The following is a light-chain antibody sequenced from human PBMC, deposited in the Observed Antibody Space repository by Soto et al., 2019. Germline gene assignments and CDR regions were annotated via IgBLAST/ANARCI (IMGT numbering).Light chain of an antibody. V-gene: IGKV3-20*01. CDR3: QYYGASPRA. CDR1: QRVTSRY. CDR2: GAS. J-gene: IGKJ1*01. Sequence: EIVLTQSPATLSVSPGERATLSCRASQRVTSRYLAWYQQKPGQAPRLLIYGASTRATGIPDRFGGSGSGTDFTLTISRLDPDDFAVYYCQYYGASPRAFGQGTKVDIK.